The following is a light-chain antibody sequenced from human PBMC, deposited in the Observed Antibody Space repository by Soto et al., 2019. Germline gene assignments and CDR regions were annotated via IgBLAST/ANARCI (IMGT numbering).Light chain of an antibody. J-gene: IGLJ2*01. CDR2: GNT. CDR1: TSNIGADYH. CDR3: SSYTSSSTYVV. V-gene: IGLV1-40*01. Sequence: QSVLTQPPSVSGAPGQRVTIFCTGSTSNIGADYHVHWYRQLPGTAPRLLIYGNTNRPSGVPGRFSGSKSGTSASLAITGLQAEDEGNYYCSSYTSSSTYVVFGGGTKLTVL.